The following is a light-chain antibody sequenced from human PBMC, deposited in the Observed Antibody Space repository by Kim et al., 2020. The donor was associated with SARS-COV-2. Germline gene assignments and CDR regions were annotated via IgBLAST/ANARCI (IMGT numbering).Light chain of an antibody. CDR1: SANIGNYY. CDR3: GTWDSSLSGVV. J-gene: IGLJ3*02. CDR2: DNN. Sequence: GQRVTISSSGSSANIGNYYVSWYQQLPGTAPKLLIYDNNKRPSGIPDRFSGSRSGTSATLGITGLQAEDEADYYCGTWDSSLSGVVFGGGTQLTVL. V-gene: IGLV1-51*01.